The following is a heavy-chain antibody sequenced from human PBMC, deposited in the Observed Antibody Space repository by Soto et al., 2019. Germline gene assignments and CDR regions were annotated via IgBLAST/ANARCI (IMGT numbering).Heavy chain of an antibody. D-gene: IGHD2-15*01. V-gene: IGHV4-59*01. Sequence: SETLSLTCTVPGGSISSYYWSWIRQPPGKGLEWIGYIYYSGSTNYNPSLKSRVTISVDTSKNQFSLKLSSVTAADTAVYYCARGLGGYCSGGSCYSVGIPFDPWGQGTLVTVSS. CDR2: IYYSGST. CDR1: GGSISSYY. CDR3: ARGLGGYCSGGSCYSVGIPFDP. J-gene: IGHJ5*02.